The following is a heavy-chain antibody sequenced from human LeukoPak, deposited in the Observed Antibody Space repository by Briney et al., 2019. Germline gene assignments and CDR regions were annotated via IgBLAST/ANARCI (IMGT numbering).Heavy chain of an antibody. CDR2: ISYSGST. Sequence: PSHTLSLTCTVSGGPISSGGYYCSWIRQHPGKVLERIAYISYSGSTYYNPSLKSRIIISVDTSKNRFSLKLSSVTAADTAVYFCARGAFNYYDTIGYSNDAFDIWGQGTMVTVSS. J-gene: IGHJ3*02. D-gene: IGHD3-22*01. CDR1: GGPISSGGYY. CDR3: ARGAFNYYDTIGYSNDAFDI. V-gene: IGHV4-31*03.